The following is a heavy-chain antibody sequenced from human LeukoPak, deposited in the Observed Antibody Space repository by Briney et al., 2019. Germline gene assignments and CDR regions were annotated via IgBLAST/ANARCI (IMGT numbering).Heavy chain of an antibody. CDR3: ARDDYSYGHPGVYFDY. Sequence: PGGSLRLSCAASGFTFSSYEMNWVRQAPGKGLEWVSYISSSGSTIYYADSVKGRFTISRDNAKNSLYLQMNSLRAEDTAAYYCARDDYSYGHPGVYFDYWGQGTLVTVSS. D-gene: IGHD5-18*01. J-gene: IGHJ4*02. CDR2: ISSSGSTI. V-gene: IGHV3-48*03. CDR1: GFTFSSYE.